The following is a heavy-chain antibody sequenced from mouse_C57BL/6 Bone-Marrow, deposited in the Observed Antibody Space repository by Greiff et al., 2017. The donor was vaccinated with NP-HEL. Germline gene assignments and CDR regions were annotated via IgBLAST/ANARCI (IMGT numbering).Heavy chain of an antibody. CDR3: ARITTPFYAMDY. V-gene: IGHV2-6*01. J-gene: IGHJ4*01. CDR2: IWGVGST. Sequence: VQLQESGPGLVAPSQSLSIPCTVSGFSLTSYGVDWVRQSPGKGLEWLGVIWGVGSTNYNSALKSRLSISKDNSKSQVFLKMNSLQTDDTAMYYCARITTPFYAMDYWGQGTSVTVSS. CDR1: GFSLTSYG. D-gene: IGHD1-1*01.